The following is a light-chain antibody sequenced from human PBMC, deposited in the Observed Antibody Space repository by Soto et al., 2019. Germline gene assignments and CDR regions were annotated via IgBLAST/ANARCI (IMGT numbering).Light chain of an antibody. CDR2: AAS. J-gene: IGKJ1*01. CDR3: QQSYSPPPWT. Sequence: DIQMTQSPSSLSASVGDRVTITCRASQSISTYVNWYQHKPGKAPKVLIYAASSLQSGVPSRFSGSGSGTDFTLTISSLQPEDFVTYYCQQSYSPPPWTFGQGTKVEI. V-gene: IGKV1-39*01. CDR1: QSISTY.